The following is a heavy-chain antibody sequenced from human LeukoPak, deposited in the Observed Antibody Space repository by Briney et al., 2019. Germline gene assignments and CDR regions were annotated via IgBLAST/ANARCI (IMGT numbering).Heavy chain of an antibody. J-gene: IGHJ4*02. CDR1: GFTFSSYA. V-gene: IGHV3-23*01. CDR2: ISGSGGST. D-gene: IGHD3-16*01. CDR3: AKDVGESTDY. Sequence: PGGSLRLSCSASGFTFSSYAMYWVRRAPGKGLEWVLAISGSGGSTYYADSVKGRFTISRDNSKNTLYLQMNSLRAEDTALYYCAKDVGESTDYWGQGTLVTVSS.